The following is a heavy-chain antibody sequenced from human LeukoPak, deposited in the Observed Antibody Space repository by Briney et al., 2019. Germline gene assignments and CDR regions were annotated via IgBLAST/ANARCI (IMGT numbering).Heavy chain of an antibody. D-gene: IGHD6-19*01. V-gene: IGHV3-7*03. CDR2: IRQDGREK. Sequence: GGSLRLSCAASGFIFSDYWMRWVRQAPGKGLEWVANIRQDGREKYYVDSVRGRFTISRDNAKNSLYLEMNSLRDEDTAVYYCSTVVAGYSDNWGQGTLVTVSS. CDR3: STVVAGYSDN. J-gene: IGHJ4*02. CDR1: GFIFSDYW.